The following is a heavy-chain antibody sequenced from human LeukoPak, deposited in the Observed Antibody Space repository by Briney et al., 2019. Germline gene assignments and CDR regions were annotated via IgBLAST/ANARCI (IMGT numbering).Heavy chain of an antibody. CDR3: ARAPITIFGVAYYDY. J-gene: IGHJ4*02. CDR1: GYTLTELS. D-gene: IGHD3-3*01. CDR2: FDPEDGET. V-gene: IGHV1-24*01. Sequence: ASVKVSCKVSGYTLTELSMHWVRQAPGKGLEWMGGFDPEDGETIYAQKFQGRVTMTRDTSISTAYMELSRLRSDDTAVYYCARAPITIFGVAYYDYWGQGTLVTVSS.